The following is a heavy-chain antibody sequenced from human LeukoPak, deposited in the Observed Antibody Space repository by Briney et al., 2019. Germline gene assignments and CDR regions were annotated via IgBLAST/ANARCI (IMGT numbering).Heavy chain of an antibody. CDR2: ISWNSGSI. J-gene: IGHJ3*02. CDR3: AKDLPRYCSGGSCYTPLAFDI. V-gene: IGHV3-9*01. CDR1: GFTFDDYA. D-gene: IGHD2-15*01. Sequence: GRSLRLSCAASGFTFDDYAMHWVRQAPGKGLEWVSGISWNSGSIGYADSVKGRFTISRDNAKNSLYLQMNSLRAEDTALYYCAKDLPRYCSGGSCYTPLAFDIWGQGTMVTVSS.